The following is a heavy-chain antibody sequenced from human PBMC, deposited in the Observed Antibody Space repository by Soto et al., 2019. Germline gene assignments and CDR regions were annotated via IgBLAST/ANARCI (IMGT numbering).Heavy chain of an antibody. J-gene: IGHJ4*02. CDR1: GFTFSSYS. D-gene: IGHD6-13*01. CDR3: ARGITRIAAADTFDY. V-gene: IGHV3-21*01. CDR2: ISSSSSYI. Sequence: VQLVESGGGLVKPGGSLRLSCAASGFTFSSYSMNWVRQAPGKGLEWVSSISSSSSYIYYADSVKGRFTISRDNAKNSLYLLMNSLRAEDTAVYYCARGITRIAAADTFDYWGQGTLVPVSS.